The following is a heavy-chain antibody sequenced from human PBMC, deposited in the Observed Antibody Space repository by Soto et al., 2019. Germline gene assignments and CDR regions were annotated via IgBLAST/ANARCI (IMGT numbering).Heavy chain of an antibody. CDR1: GFTFNNYA. CDR2: ISYDGSSK. D-gene: IGHD5-18*01. V-gene: IGHV3-30*04. Sequence: GGSLRLSCAAAGFTFNNYAMHWVRRAPGKGLEWVTFISYDGSSKYYADSVTGRFTISRDNSRNTLYLQMNSLRAEDTAVYYCARGDGYIYGNTFDSWGQGTLVTVPS. J-gene: IGHJ4*02. CDR3: ARGDGYIYGNTFDS.